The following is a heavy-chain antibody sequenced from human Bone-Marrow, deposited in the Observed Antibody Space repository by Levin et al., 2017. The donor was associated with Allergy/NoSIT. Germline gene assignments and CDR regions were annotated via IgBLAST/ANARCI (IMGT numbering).Heavy chain of an antibody. CDR2: ISWNTGNI. D-gene: IGHD6-6*01. Sequence: GGSLRLSCSASGFTFASYAMHWVRQAPGRGLEWVSSISWNTGNIDYADSVKGRFTISRDNAKNSLYLQLNRLRAEDTALYYCATSGTYSSSSGACEIWGQGTMVSVSS. V-gene: IGHV3-9*01. CDR3: ATSGTYSSSSGACEI. J-gene: IGHJ3*02. CDR1: GFTFASYA.